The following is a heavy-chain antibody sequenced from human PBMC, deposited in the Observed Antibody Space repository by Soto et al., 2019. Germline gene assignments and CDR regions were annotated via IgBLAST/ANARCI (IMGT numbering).Heavy chain of an antibody. CDR1: GGSIRHINNHY. CDR3: ARMNWPPGP. J-gene: IGHJ5*02. Sequence: SETLSLTCTVSGGSIRHINNHYCSWFRLPPGKGLEWIGYISNSGSTNYNPSLKSRVTISVDTSKNQFSLKLSSVTAADTAVYYCARMNWPPGPWGQGTLVTVSS. CDR2: ISNSGST. V-gene: IGHV4-61*01.